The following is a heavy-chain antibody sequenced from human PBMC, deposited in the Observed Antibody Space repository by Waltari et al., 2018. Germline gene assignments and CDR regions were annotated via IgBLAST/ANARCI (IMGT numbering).Heavy chain of an antibody. J-gene: IGHJ3*01. CDR1: GYKFNDYW. D-gene: IGHD3-10*01. Sequence: EVRLEQSGGEVKKPGESLKISCKGSGYKFNDYWIGWVRQMPGKGLEWMGIIYVGDSDVRYNPSFQGQVIISADKSNSTAYLRWKSLKPSDTAIYYCARQGPYFRDAFNFWGPGTMVTVSA. V-gene: IGHV5-51*01. CDR2: IYVGDSDV. CDR3: ARQGPYFRDAFNF.